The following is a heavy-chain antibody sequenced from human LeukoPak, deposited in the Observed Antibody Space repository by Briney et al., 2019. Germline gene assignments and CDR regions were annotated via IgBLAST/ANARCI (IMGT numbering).Heavy chain of an antibody. D-gene: IGHD6-19*01. CDR3: ARVGAVAGPKHYYYGMDV. CDR1: GFTFSSYA. V-gene: IGHV3-30-3*01. J-gene: IGHJ6*02. CDR2: ISYDGSNK. Sequence: PGGSLRLSCAASGFTFSSYAMHWVRQAPGKGLEWVAVISYDGSNKYYADSVKGRFTISRDNSKNTLYLQMNSLRAEDTAVYYCARVGAVAGPKHYYYGMDVWGQGTTVTVSS.